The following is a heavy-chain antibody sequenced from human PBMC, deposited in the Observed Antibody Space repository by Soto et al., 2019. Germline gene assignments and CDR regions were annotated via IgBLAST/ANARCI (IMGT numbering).Heavy chain of an antibody. CDR2: IIPIFGTA. CDR3: ARDSGPQLWPYDAFDI. CDR1: GDTFSSYA. J-gene: IGHJ3*02. D-gene: IGHD5-18*01. Sequence: ASVKVSCKASGDTFSSYAISWVRQAPGQGLEWMGGIIPIFGTANYAQKFQGRVTITADESTSTAYMELSSLRSEDTAVYYCARDSGPQLWPYDAFDIWGQGTMVTVSS. V-gene: IGHV1-69*13.